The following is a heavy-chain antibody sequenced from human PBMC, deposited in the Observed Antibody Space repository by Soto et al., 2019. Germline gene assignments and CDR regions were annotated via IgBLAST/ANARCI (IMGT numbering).Heavy chain of an antibody. V-gene: IGHV3-33*01. CDR3: ARDQARDGFDL. D-gene: IGHD6-6*01. Sequence: QVHLVESGGGVVQPGTSLRISCAASAFTFSTYGMHWVRQAPGKGLEWVAVIWHDGSSKYYAESVKGRFTISRDNSRDTLYLQMNSLRVDDTAVYYCARDQARDGFDLWGQGTMVTVSS. CDR2: IWHDGSSK. CDR1: AFTFSTYG. J-gene: IGHJ3*01.